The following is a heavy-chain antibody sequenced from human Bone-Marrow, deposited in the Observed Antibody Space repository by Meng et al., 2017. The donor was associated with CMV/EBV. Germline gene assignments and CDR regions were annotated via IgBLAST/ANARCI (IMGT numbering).Heavy chain of an antibody. CDR3: ARGGGVHYIERGGREWYFDR. CDR2: LSTYNSAT. V-gene: IGHV1-18*01. D-gene: IGHD2-15*01. J-gene: IGHJ4*02. Sequence: ASVKVSCKASDDTFTKYGITWMRQAPGQGLEWMGWLSTYNSATKYAQKVQGRGTMTTETATNTVYMELRSLSPDDTAVYYCARGGGVHYIERGGREWYFDRWGQGTLVTVSS. CDR1: DDTFTKYG.